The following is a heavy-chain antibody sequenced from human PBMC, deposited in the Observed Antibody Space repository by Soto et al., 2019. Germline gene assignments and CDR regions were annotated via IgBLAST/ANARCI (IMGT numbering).Heavy chain of an antibody. D-gene: IGHD2-2*01. CDR1: GFTFSSYS. CDR3: ARSHCTSCYPGSYYYYMDV. J-gene: IGHJ6*03. V-gene: IGHV3-48*01. Sequence: PGGSLRLSCAASGFTFSSYSMNWVRQAPGKGLEWVSYISSSSSTIYYADSVKGRFTISRDNAKNSLYLQMNSLRAEDTAVYYCARSHCTSCYPGSYYYYMDVWGKGTTVTVSS. CDR2: ISSSSSTI.